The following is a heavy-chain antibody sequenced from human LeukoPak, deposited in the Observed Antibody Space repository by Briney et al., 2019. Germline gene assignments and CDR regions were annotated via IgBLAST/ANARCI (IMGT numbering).Heavy chain of an antibody. D-gene: IGHD1-26*01. CDR2: INHSGST. CDR3: ARRPRDSRNYDGPSCLDY. J-gene: IGHJ4*02. V-gene: IGHV4-34*01. Sequence: SEPLSLPCAVYVESLRVYYWSWMRRPPGKGLEWIGEINHSGSTNYNTSHKRRVTISVDTSKKQFSLNLRFVTATDTAAYYCARRPRDSRNYDGPSCLDYWGQGTLVTVSS. CDR1: VESLRVYY.